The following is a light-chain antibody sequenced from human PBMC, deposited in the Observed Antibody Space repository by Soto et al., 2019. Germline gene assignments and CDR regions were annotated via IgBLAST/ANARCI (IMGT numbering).Light chain of an antibody. CDR3: QQSYSTLT. CDR1: QSISSY. J-gene: IGKJ3*01. Sequence: DIQMTQSPSSLSAFVGDRVTIPCRASQSISSYLNWYQQKPGKAPKLLIYAASSLQSGVPSRFSGSGSGTDFTLTISSLQPEDFATYYCQQSYSTLTFGPGTKVDIK. CDR2: AAS. V-gene: IGKV1-39*01.